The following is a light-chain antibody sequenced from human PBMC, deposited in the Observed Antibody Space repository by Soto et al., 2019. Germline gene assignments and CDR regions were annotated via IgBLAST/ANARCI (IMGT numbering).Light chain of an antibody. CDR1: QSVSSSY. Sequence: PGARVTLSCRASQSVSSSYLTWYQQKPGQAPRLLIYGASTRATSIPARFSGSGSGTDFTLTISSLQPEDFAVYYCQQDYNLPITFGQGTRLEMK. CDR3: QQDYNLPIT. J-gene: IGKJ5*01. CDR2: GAS. V-gene: IGKV3D-7*01.